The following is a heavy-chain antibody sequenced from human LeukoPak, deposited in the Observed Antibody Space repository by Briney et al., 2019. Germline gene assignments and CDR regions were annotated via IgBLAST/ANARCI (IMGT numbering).Heavy chain of an antibody. V-gene: IGHV3-9*02. CDR2: ISWNSGSI. D-gene: IGHD5-18*01. J-gene: IGHJ4*02. Sequence: GGSLRLSCAASGFTSDDYAMHWVRQAPGKGLEWFSGISWNSGSIGYADSVKGRFTISRDNAKHSLYLQMNSLRAEDTALYYCAKDVGYSYGYGRIDYWGQGTLVTVSS. CDR3: AKDVGYSYGYGRIDY. CDR1: GFTSDDYA.